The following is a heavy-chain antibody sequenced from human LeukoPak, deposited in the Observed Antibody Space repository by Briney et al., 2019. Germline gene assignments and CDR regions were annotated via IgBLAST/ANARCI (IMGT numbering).Heavy chain of an antibody. CDR2: ISAYNGNT. D-gene: IGHD2-21*02. CDR3: ARVRAYKRYCGGDCPGLLDY. CDR1: GYTFTSYG. Sequence: ASVTVSCKASGYTFTSYGISWVRQAPGQGLEWMGWISAYNGNTNYAQKLQGRVTMTTDTSTSTAYMELRSLRSDDTAVYYCARVRAYKRYCGGDCPGLLDYWGQGTLVTVSS. V-gene: IGHV1-18*01. J-gene: IGHJ4*02.